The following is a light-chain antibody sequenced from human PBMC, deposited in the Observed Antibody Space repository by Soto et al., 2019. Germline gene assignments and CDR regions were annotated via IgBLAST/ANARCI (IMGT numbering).Light chain of an antibody. V-gene: IGKV3-15*01. Sequence: ETVMTQSPVALSVSPGERATLSCRARQNVRKNLAWYQQKPGQAPRLLIYGPSTRATGIPARFSGDGSGTEFTLTIDSLQSEDFVVYYCLQYDGWPLTFGQGTRLEIK. J-gene: IGKJ5*01. CDR3: LQYDGWPLT. CDR1: QNVRKN. CDR2: GPS.